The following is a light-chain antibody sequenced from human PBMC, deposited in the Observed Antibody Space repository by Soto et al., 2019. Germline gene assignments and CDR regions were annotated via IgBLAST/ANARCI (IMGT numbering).Light chain of an antibody. J-gene: IGLJ2*01. CDR1: SSDVGGYNS. V-gene: IGLV2-14*01. Sequence: QSALTQPASVSGSPGQSITISCTGTSSDVGGYNSVSWYQQHPDKAPKLLIFEVSHRPSGISNRFAGSKSGNTASLAISGLQAEDEAYYYCSSYTGSSTVLFGGGTQLTVL. CDR2: EVS. CDR3: SSYTGSSTVL.